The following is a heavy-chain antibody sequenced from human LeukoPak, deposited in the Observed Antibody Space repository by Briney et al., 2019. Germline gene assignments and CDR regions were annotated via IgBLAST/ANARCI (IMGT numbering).Heavy chain of an antibody. D-gene: IGHD1-26*01. CDR3: ASLWELLFD. CDR1: GFTFSSYS. CDR2: ISIDGNSA. J-gene: IGHJ4*02. V-gene: IGHV3-48*02. Sequence: HAGGSLRLSCAASGFTFSSYSMNWVRQAPGKGLEWVSYISIDGNSAYYADSVKGRFTISRDNAKNSVYLQMNSLRDEDTAIYYCASLWELLFDWGQGTLVTVSS.